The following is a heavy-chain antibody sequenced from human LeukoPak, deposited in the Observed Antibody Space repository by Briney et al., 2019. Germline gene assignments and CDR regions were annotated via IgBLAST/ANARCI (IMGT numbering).Heavy chain of an antibody. Sequence: ASVKVSCKASGYTFTSYDINWVRQGTGQGLEWMGWMNPNSGSTGYAQKFQGRVTITRNTSISTAYMELSGLRSEDTAVYYCARGRSTGYPYYFEYWGQGTLVTVSS. CDR3: ARGRSTGYPYYFEY. J-gene: IGHJ4*02. D-gene: IGHD5-12*01. CDR1: GYTFTSYD. CDR2: MNPNSGST. V-gene: IGHV1-8*03.